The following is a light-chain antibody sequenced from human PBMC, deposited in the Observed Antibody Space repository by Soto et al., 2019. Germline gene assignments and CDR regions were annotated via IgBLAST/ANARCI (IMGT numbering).Light chain of an antibody. CDR3: QAWDSSTLYV. J-gene: IGLJ1*01. V-gene: IGLV3-1*01. Sequence: SYELTQPPSVSVSPGQTASITCSGDKLGDRYAAWYQQKPGQSPVSVIYQDNKRPSGIPERISGSNSGNSATLTISGTQSMDEADYYCQAWDSSTLYVFGTGTKVTVL. CDR2: QDN. CDR1: KLGDRY.